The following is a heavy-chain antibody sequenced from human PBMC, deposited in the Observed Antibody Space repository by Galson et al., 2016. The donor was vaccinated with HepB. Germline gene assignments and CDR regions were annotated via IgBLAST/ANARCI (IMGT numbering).Heavy chain of an antibody. Sequence: SLRLSCAASGFSVKNNYMTWVRQAPGKGLEWVAVISSDGNNRHYADAVKGRFTISRDSSTNTVYLQMNSLRADDTAVYFCARDRGLLHYYYGMDVWGQGTTVTVSS. D-gene: IGHD4-17*01. V-gene: IGHV3-30-3*01. CDR1: GFSVKNNY. CDR2: ISSDGNNR. CDR3: ARDRGLLHYYYGMDV. J-gene: IGHJ6*02.